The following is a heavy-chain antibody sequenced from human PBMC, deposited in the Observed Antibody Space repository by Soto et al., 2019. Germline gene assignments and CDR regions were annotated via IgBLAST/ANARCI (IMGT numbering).Heavy chain of an antibody. Sequence: QDQLVQSGAEVKEPGASVKVSCTAAGYTFTRFGISWVRQAPGQGLEWMGWISAYSGNTNYAQTLQCRVTMTTVSSRSKAYMELRSLSSDDTALYYCARLCIVGTTMSYVMDVWGQGTTVTVSS. J-gene: IGHJ6*02. V-gene: IGHV1-18*01. D-gene: IGHD1-26*01. CDR3: ARLCIVGTTMSYVMDV. CDR1: GYTFTRFG. CDR2: ISAYSGNT.